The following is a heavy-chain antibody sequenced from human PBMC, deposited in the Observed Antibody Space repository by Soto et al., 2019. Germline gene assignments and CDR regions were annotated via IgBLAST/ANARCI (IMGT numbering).Heavy chain of an antibody. V-gene: IGHV1-18*01. CDR3: ARVPRYDFWSGYYTNYFDY. D-gene: IGHD3-3*01. J-gene: IGHJ4*02. Sequence: QVQLVQSGAEVKKPGASVKVSCKASGYTFTSYGISWVRQAPGQGLEWMGWISAYNGNTNYAQKLQGRVTMTTDTSTSTAYMELRSLRSDDTAVYYCARVPRYDFWSGYYTNYFDYRGQGTLVTVSS. CDR2: ISAYNGNT. CDR1: GYTFTSYG.